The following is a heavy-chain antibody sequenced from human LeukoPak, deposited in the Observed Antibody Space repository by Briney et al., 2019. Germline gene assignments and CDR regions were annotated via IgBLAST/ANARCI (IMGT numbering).Heavy chain of an antibody. CDR1: GGSFSGYY. V-gene: IGHV4-34*01. CDR3: ARHHSSGYYRGVFDY. J-gene: IGHJ4*02. CDR2: INHSGST. Sequence: SETLSLTCAVYGGSFSGYYWSWIRQPPGKGLEWIGEINHSGSTNYNPSLKSRVTISVDTSKNQFSLKLSSVTAADTAVYYCARHHSSGYYRGVFDYWGQGTLVTVSS. D-gene: IGHD3-22*01.